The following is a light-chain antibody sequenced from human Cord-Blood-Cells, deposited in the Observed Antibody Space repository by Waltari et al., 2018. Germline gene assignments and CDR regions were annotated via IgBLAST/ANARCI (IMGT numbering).Light chain of an antibody. CDR1: SSNIGAGYD. CDR3: QSYDSSLSVVV. CDR2: GNS. V-gene: IGLV1-40*01. J-gene: IGLJ2*01. Sequence: QSVLTQPPSVSGAPGQRVTISCTGSSSNIGAGYDGHWYQQLPGTAPKLLIYGNSNRPSGVPDRFSGSKSGTSASLAITGLQAEDEADYYCQSYDSSLSVVVFGGGTKLTVL.